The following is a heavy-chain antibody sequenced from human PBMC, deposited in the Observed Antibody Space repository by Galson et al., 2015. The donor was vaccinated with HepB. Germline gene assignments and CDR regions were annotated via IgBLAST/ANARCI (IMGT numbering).Heavy chain of an antibody. V-gene: IGHV1-3*01. Sequence: SVKVSCKASGYTFTSYAMHWVRQAPGQRLDWMGWINAGNGNTKYSQKFQGRVTITRDTSASTAYMELSSLRSEDTAVYYCARVRIFGVEMAFDYWGQGTLVTVSS. J-gene: IGHJ4*02. D-gene: IGHD3-3*01. CDR3: ARVRIFGVEMAFDY. CDR1: GYTFTSYA. CDR2: INAGNGNT.